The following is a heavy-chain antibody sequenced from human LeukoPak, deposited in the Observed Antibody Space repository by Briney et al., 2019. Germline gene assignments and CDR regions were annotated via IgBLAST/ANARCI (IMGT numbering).Heavy chain of an antibody. J-gene: IGHJ4*02. CDR3: ARPTYYYDSSGYSFDY. V-gene: IGHV5-51*01. D-gene: IGHD3-22*01. Sequence: GESLKISCKGSGYSFTSYWIGWVRQMPGKGLEWMGIIYPGDSDTRYSPSFQGQVTISADKSISTAYLQWSSLKASDTAMYYCARPTYYYDSSGYSFDYWGQGILVTVSS. CDR1: GYSFTSYW. CDR2: IYPGDSDT.